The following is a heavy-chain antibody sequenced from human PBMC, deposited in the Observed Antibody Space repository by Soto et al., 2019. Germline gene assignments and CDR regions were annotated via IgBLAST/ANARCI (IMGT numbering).Heavy chain of an antibody. D-gene: IGHD5-12*01. CDR3: ARERWDGYRLGGPDY. Sequence: PSETLCLTCGVYGWSFSGYYWSWIRQPPGKGLEWIGEINHSGSTNYNPSLKSRVTISVDTSKNQFSLKLSSVTAADTAVYYCARERWDGYRLGGPDYWGQGTLVTVSS. CDR1: GWSFSGYY. CDR2: INHSGST. V-gene: IGHV4-34*01. J-gene: IGHJ4*02.